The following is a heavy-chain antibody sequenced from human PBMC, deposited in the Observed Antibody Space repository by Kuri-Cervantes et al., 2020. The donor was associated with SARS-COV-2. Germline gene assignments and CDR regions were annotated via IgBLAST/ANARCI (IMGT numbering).Heavy chain of an antibody. CDR2: ISYSGSNK. Sequence: LSLTCAASGFTFSSYGMHWVRQAPGKGLEWVAVISYSGSNKYYADSVKGRFTISRDNAKNSLYLQMNSLRAEDTAVYYCASELTRDYWGQGTLVTVSS. CDR3: ASELTRDY. V-gene: IGHV3-30*03. CDR1: GFTFSSYG. J-gene: IGHJ4*02.